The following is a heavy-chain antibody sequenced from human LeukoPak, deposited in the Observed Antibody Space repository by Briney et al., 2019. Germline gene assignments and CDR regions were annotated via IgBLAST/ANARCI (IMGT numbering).Heavy chain of an antibody. J-gene: IGHJ4*02. V-gene: IGHV4-34*01. CDR1: GGSFSGYY. D-gene: IGHD5-12*01. Sequence: SETLSLTCAVYGGSFSGYYWSWIRQPPGKGLEWIGEINHSGSTNYNPSLKSRVTISVDTSKNQFSLKLSSVTAADTAVYYCARGGLREATILRPYYYFDYWGQGTLVTVSS. CDR3: ARGGLREATILRPYYYFDY. CDR2: INHSGST.